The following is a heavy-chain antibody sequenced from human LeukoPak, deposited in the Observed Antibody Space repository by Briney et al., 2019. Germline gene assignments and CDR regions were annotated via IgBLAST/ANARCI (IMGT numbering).Heavy chain of an antibody. D-gene: IGHD5-24*01. J-gene: IGHJ3*02. V-gene: IGHV4-34*01. CDR3: ARDIIEMATIPAFDI. CDR2: INHSGST. Sequence: PSETLSLTCAVYGGSFSGYYWSWIRQPPGKGLEWIGEINHSGSTNYNPSLKSRVTISVDTSKNQFSLKLSSVTAADTAVYYCARDIIEMATIPAFDIWGQGTMVTVSS. CDR1: GGSFSGYY.